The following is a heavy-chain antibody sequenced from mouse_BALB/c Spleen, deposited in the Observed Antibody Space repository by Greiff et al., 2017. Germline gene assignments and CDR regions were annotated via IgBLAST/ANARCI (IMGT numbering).Heavy chain of an antibody. CDR2: IYSGSGST. CDR1: GYTFTSYW. J-gene: IGHJ2*01. D-gene: IGHD1-1*01. Sequence: LQQPGSELVRPGASVKLSCKASGYTFTSYWMHWVKQRPGQGLEWIGNIYSGSGSTNYDEKFKSKATLTVDTSSSTAYMQLSSLTSEDSAVYYCTRYYYGSGYWGQGTTLTVSS. CDR3: TRYYYGSGY. V-gene: IGHV1S22*01.